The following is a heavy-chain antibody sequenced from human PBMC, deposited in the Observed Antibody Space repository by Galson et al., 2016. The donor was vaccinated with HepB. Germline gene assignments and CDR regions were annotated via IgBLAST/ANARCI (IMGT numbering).Heavy chain of an antibody. CDR2: LTGSGGGP. Sequence: SLRLSCAASGFSFSDYAMSWVRQAPGRGLEWVSSLTGSGGGPYYADAVKGRFTISGDNSKSTLYLQMNTLRAEDTAVYYCAKLGELWGYRYGNIDTGMDVWGQGTTVTVSS. CDR3: AKLGELWGYRYGNIDTGMDV. J-gene: IGHJ6*02. D-gene: IGHD5-18*01. CDR1: GFSFSDYA. V-gene: IGHV3-23*01.